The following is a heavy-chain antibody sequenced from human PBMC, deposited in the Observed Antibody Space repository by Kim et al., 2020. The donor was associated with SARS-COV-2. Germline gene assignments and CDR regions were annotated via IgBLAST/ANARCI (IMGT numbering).Heavy chain of an antibody. CDR2: IRSGGTGI. V-gene: IGHV3-74*01. CDR1: GFTVTDYW. CDR3: TSDTVLYGLDV. D-gene: IGHD4-4*01. J-gene: IGHJ6*02. Sequence: GGSLRLSCATSGFTVTDYWMHWVRQAPGKGLEWVSRIRSGGTGISYADSVKGRITISKDNVNNTLYLQMNNLRAEDTALYYCTSDTVLYGLDVWGQWTPVTV.